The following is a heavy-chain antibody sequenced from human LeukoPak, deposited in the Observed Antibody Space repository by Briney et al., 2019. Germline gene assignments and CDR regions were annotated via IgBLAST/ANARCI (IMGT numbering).Heavy chain of an antibody. J-gene: IGHJ4*02. V-gene: IGHV1-69*04. CDR2: IIPILGIA. D-gene: IGHD3-22*01. CDR1: GGTFSSYA. Sequence: ASVKVSCKASGGTFSSYAISWVRQAPGQGLEWMGRIIPILGIANYAQKFQGRVTITADKSTSTAYMELSSLRSEDTAVYYCAREGIRGGWYYDSSGSYYFDYWGQGTLVTVSS. CDR3: AREGIRGGWYYDSSGSYYFDY.